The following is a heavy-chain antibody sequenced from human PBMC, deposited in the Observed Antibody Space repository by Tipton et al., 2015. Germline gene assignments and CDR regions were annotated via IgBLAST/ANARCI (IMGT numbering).Heavy chain of an antibody. CDR3: ARGRFGDLPYFDS. V-gene: IGHV3-21*01. CDR2: FSRTGAYI. Sequence: AVSGFSFSDYDMNWVRQAPGKGLEWVSLFSRTGAYIYYADSVKGRFTISRDNAKSSLYLQMNSLRAEDSAIYYCARGRFGDLPYFDSWGQGTLVTVSS. CDR1: GFSFSDYD. J-gene: IGHJ4*02. D-gene: IGHD3-10*01.